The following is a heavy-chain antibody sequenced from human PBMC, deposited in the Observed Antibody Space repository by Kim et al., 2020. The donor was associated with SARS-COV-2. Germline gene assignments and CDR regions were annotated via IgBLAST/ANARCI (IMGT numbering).Heavy chain of an antibody. Sequence: GGSLRLSCAASGFTFSSYAMSWVRQAPGKGLEWVSAISGSGGSTYYADSVKGRFTISRDNSKNTLYLQMNSLRAEDTAVYYCAKSFFLNAVVVVAATPSTGPPFHYWGQGTLVTVSS. V-gene: IGHV3-23*01. CDR1: GFTFSSYA. J-gene: IGHJ4*02. CDR3: AKSFFLNAVVVVAATPSTGPPFHY. CDR2: ISGSGGST. D-gene: IGHD2-15*01.